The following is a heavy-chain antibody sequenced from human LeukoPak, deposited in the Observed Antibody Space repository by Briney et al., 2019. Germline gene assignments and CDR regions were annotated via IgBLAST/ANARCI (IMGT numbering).Heavy chain of an antibody. CDR1: IGSLSSYY. V-gene: IGHV4-4*07. CDR3: ARVRSKDVWRSYGSYYYYYYMDV. J-gene: IGHJ6*03. CDR2: IYTSGST. Sequence: SETLSLTCSVSIGSLSSYYWSWIRQPAGKGLEWIGRIYTSGSTNYNPSLKSRVTMSLDTSKNQFSLRLSSVTAADTAVYYCARVRSKDVWRSYGSYYYYYYMDVWGKGTTVTISS. D-gene: IGHD3-16*01.